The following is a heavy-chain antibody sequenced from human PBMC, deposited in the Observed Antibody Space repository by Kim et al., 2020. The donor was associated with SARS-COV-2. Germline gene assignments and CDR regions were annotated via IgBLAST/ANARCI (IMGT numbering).Heavy chain of an antibody. CDR1: GYTFTSHA. Sequence: ASVKVSCKASGYTFTSHAMHWVRQAPGQSLEWMGWISVASGNTDYSQKFQGRVAITRDTSASTVYMELSILASEDTAVYYCAREHPSSWNPDYWGQGTQVTVSS. J-gene: IGHJ4*02. D-gene: IGHD6-13*01. V-gene: IGHV1-3*01. CDR3: AREHPSSWNPDY. CDR2: ISVASGNT.